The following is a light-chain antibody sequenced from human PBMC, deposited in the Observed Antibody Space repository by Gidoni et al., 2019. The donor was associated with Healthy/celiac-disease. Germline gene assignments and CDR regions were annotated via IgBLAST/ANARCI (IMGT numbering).Light chain of an antibody. V-gene: IGKV3-15*01. CDR2: GAS. CDR1: QSVNSN. CDR3: QQYNNWPPSYT. Sequence: EIVMTQSPATLCVSPGERATLSCRASQSVNSNLAWYQQKPGQAPRLLIYGASTRATGIPARFSGSGSGTEFTLTISSLQSEDFAVYYCQQYNNWPPSYTFGQXTKLEIK. J-gene: IGKJ2*01.